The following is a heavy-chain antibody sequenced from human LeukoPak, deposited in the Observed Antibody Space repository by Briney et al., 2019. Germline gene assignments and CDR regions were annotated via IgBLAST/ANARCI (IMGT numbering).Heavy chain of an antibody. J-gene: IGHJ1*01. CDR2: ISGSGGST. V-gene: IGHV3-23*01. CDR3: AKKDDYVWGSYRSEYFQH. D-gene: IGHD3-16*02. Sequence: GGSLRLSCAASGFTFSTYAMSWVRQAPGKGLEWVSDISGSGGSTYYAGSVRGRFTISRDNSRNTLYLQVNSLRAEDTAVYYCAKKDDYVWGSYRSEYFQHWGQGTLVTVSS. CDR1: GFTFSTYA.